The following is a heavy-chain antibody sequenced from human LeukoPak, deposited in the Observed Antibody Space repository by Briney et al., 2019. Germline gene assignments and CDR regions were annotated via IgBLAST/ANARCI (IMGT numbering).Heavy chain of an antibody. D-gene: IGHD5-12*01. CDR1: GFTFRGYG. V-gene: IGHV3-33*01. CDR3: ARDFGGYSDFNWGDFDY. CDR2: IWHDGSKT. Sequence: GGSLRLSCAASGFTFRGYGMHWVRQAPGKGLEWVALIWHDGSKTYYTDSVKGRFTISRDNPKNTVYLQMNSLRADDTAVYYCARDFGGYSDFNWGDFDYWGQGTLVTVSS. J-gene: IGHJ4*02.